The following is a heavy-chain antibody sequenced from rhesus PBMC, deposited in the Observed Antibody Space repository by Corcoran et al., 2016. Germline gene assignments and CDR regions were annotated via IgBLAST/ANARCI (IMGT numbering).Heavy chain of an antibody. D-gene: IGHD1-44*01. J-gene: IGHJ4*01. CDR3: ARQAGSYSDTYITL. CDR2: ISHSGTT. Sequence: VQLQESGPGLVRPSETLSLTCAASGGSLTNGYFYWSWIPQAPQKGLAWIGYISHSGTTIYTPSLKRRVTFSRDTDKNHFTLDLTSVTAADTAVYYCARQAGSYSDTYITLWGQGVLVTVSS. V-gene: IGHV4-122*02. CDR1: GGSLTNGYFY.